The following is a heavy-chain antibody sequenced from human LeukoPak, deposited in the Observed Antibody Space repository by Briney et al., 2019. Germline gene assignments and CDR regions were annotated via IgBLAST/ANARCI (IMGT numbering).Heavy chain of an antibody. J-gene: IGHJ4*02. CDR3: ARAIAVAGTSGFDY. CDR2: ISSTGGTT. Sequence: GGSLRLSCAASGITFSSYGMSWVRQAPGKGLEWVSSISSTGGTTYYADSVKGRFTISRDNSKNTLYLQMNSLRAEDTAVYYCARAIAVAGTSGFDYWGQGTLVTVSS. CDR1: GITFSSYG. V-gene: IGHV3-23*01. D-gene: IGHD6-19*01.